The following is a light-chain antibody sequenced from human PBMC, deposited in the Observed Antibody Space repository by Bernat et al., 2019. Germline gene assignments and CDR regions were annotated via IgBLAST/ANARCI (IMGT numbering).Light chain of an antibody. CDR1: SGDVGTYHY. Sequence: QSALTQPPSASGSPGQSVTISCTGTSGDVGTYHYVSWYQQHPGKAPKLLIYAVAQRPSGVPDRFSGSKSGNTASLTVSGLQAEDEADYYCASYTGDNNVFGTGTKVTVL. CDR2: AVA. V-gene: IGLV2-8*01. CDR3: ASYTGDNNV. J-gene: IGLJ1*01.